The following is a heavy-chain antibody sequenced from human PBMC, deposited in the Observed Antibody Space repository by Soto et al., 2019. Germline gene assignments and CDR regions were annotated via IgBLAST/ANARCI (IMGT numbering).Heavy chain of an antibody. V-gene: IGHV1-8*01. D-gene: IGHD3-3*01. CDR2: MNPNSGNT. CDR1: GYTFTSYD. CDR3: ARAEHNYDFWGGYGIRHDAFDI. J-gene: IGHJ3*02. Sequence: ASVKVSCKASGYTFTSYDINWVRQATGQGLEWMGWMNPNSGNTGYAQKFQGRVTMTRNTSISTAYMELSSLRSEDTAVYYCARAEHNYDFWGGYGIRHDAFDIWGQGTMVTVSS.